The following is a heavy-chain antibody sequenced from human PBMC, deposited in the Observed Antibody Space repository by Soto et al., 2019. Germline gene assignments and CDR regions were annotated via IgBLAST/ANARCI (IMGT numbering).Heavy chain of an antibody. V-gene: IGHV3-21*01. J-gene: IGHJ4*02. CDR1: GFTFSSYS. Sequence: EVQLVESGGGLVKPGGSLRLSCAASGFTFSSYSMNWVRQAPGKGLEWVSSISSSSSYINYADSVKGRFTISRDNAKNSLYLQMNSLRAEDTAVYYCARDLGGGIAAAGTGVDYWGQGTLVTVSS. D-gene: IGHD6-13*01. CDR3: ARDLGGGIAAAGTGVDY. CDR2: ISSSSSYI.